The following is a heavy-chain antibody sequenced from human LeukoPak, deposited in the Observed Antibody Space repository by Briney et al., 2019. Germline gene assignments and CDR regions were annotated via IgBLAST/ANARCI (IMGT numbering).Heavy chain of an antibody. CDR1: GGSINSRSYY. J-gene: IGHJ4*02. V-gene: IGHV4-39*01. D-gene: IGHD3-22*01. CDR2: VYYTGST. CDR3: ARLSSGYYFDY. Sequence: SETLSLTCIVSGGSINSRSYYWGWIRQPPGKGLEWIGSVYYTGSTYKNPSLKGRVTISIDTSRNQFSLTVTSMTATDTAVYYCARLSSGYYFDYWGQGTLVTVSS.